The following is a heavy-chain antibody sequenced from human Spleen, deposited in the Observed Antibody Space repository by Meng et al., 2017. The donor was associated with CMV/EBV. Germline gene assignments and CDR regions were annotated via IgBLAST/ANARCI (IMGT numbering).Heavy chain of an antibody. J-gene: IGHJ4*02. D-gene: IGHD1-26*01. Sequence: SETLSLTCAVYDESLSSYYWSWVRQPPGKGLEWIGEINPGVSTNYNPSLKSRVTMSLDTSKNQFSLKLSSVTAPDTAVYFCVTHVGRRPPLNWGQGTLVTVSS. CDR1: DESLSSYY. V-gene: IGHV4-34*01. CDR3: VTHVGRRPPLN. CDR2: INPGVST.